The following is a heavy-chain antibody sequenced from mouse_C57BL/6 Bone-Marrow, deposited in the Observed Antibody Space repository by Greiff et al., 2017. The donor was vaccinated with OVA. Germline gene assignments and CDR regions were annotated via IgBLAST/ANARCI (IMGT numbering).Heavy chain of an antibody. V-gene: IGHV7-3*01. CDR2: IRNKANGYTT. J-gene: IGHJ3*01. CDR3: ARLGYDYAWFAY. CDR1: GFTFTDYY. Sequence: EVKLVESGGGLVQPGGSLSLSCAASGFTFTDYYMSWVRQPPGKALEWLGFIRNKANGYTTEYSASVKGRFTISRDNSQSILYLQMNALRAEDSATYYCARLGYDYAWFAYWGQGTLVTVSA. D-gene: IGHD2-4*01.